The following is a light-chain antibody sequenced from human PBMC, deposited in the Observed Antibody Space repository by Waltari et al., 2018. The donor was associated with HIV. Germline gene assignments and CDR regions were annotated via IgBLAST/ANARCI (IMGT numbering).Light chain of an antibody. V-gene: IGLV1-44*01. CDR3: SAWDDSVTGPV. CDR1: SSNIGSNP. Sequence: QSVLTQPPSASGTPGQRVTISCSRSSSNIGSNPVNWSQQFPGTAPKPLIYSNKQRPSGVPDRFSGSKSGTSASLAISGLQSEDEADYYCSAWDDSVTGPVFGGGTKLTVL. CDR2: SNK. J-gene: IGLJ3*02.